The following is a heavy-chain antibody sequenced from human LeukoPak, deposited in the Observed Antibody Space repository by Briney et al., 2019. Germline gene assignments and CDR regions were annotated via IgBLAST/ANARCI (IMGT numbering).Heavy chain of an antibody. Sequence: GRSLRLSCAASGFTFDDYAMHWVRQAPGKGLEWVSGISWNSGSIGYADSVKGRFTISRDNSKNTLYLQMNSLRAEDTAVYYCATTTYYSDSSYDYYFDYWGQGTLVTVSS. CDR3: ATTTYYSDSSYDYYFDY. D-gene: IGHD3-22*01. CDR1: GFTFDDYA. V-gene: IGHV3-9*01. CDR2: ISWNSGSI. J-gene: IGHJ4*02.